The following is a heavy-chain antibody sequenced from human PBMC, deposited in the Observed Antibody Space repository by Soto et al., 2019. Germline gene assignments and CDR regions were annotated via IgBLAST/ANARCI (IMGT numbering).Heavy chain of an antibody. D-gene: IGHD4-4*01. J-gene: IGHJ4*02. CDR2: IGTAGDT. CDR3: ARRQKTTGFDY. CDR1: EFTFSSYD. V-gene: IGHV3-13*01. Sequence: EVQLVASGGGLVQPGGSLRLSCAASEFTFSSYDMHWVRHATGKGLEWVSAIGTAGDTYYPGSVKGRFTISRENAKNSLYLQMNSLRAGDTAVYYCARRQKTTGFDYWGQGTLVTVSS.